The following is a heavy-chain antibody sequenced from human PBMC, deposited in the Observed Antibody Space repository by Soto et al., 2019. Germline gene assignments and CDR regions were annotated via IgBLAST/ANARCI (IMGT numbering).Heavy chain of an antibody. D-gene: IGHD6-13*01. CDR1: GGSISSGGYY. CDR3: ASCPRIGIARGLVY. J-gene: IGHJ4*02. Sequence: QVQLQESGPGLVKPSQTLSLTCTVSGGSISSGGYYWSWIRQHPGKGLEWIGYDYYSGGTYSNPSFSRRASLPGDTSKNQFSLQVSYVTAADTAVYHCASCPRIGIARGLVYWGQGALVTVSS. CDR2: DYYSGGT. V-gene: IGHV4-31*03.